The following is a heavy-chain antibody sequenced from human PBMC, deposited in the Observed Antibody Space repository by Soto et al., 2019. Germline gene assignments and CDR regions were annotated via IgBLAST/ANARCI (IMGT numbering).Heavy chain of an antibody. CDR1: GGSISSYY. Sequence: PSETLSLTCTVSGGSISSYYWSWIRQPPGKGLEWIGYIYYSGSTNYNPSLKSRATISVDTSKNQFSLKLSSVTAADTAVYYCASTAAAGTGVEAFDYWGQGTLVTVSS. V-gene: IGHV4-59*01. CDR3: ASTAAAGTGVEAFDY. CDR2: IYYSGST. J-gene: IGHJ4*02. D-gene: IGHD6-13*01.